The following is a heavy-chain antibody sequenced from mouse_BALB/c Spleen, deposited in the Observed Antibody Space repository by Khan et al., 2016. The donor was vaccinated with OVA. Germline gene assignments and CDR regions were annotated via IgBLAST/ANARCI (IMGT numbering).Heavy chain of an antibody. CDR1: GYSITSDYA. V-gene: IGHV3-2*02. Sequence: EVQLQESGPGLVKPSQSLSLTCTVTGYSITSDYAWNWIRQFPGNKLEWMGYISYSGRTSYNPSLKSRIPITRDPSKNQFFLQLHSVTTEDTATYYCARAVTITTVVATDFDYWGQGTTLTVSS. D-gene: IGHD1-1*01. J-gene: IGHJ2*01. CDR2: ISYSGRT. CDR3: ARAVTITTVVATDFDY.